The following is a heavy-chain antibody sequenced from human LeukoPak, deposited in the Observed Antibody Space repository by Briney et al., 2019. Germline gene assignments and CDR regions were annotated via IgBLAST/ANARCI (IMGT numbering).Heavy chain of an antibody. CDR1: GYSFTSYW. V-gene: IGHV5-51*01. J-gene: IGHJ4*02. CDR3: ARSYGSGSYTTH. Sequence: GEALKISCKGSGYSFTSYWIGCVRQMPGKGLEWMGIIYPSDSDTRYRPSFPGQVTISVDKSISTAYLQWRSLKASDTAMYYCARSYGSGSYTTHWGQGTLVTVSS. CDR2: IYPSDSDT. D-gene: IGHD3-10*01.